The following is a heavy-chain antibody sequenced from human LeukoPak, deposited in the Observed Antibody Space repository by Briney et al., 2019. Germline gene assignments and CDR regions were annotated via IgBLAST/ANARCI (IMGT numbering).Heavy chain of an antibody. J-gene: IGHJ4*02. Sequence: PGGSLRLSCVASGFTFSNAWMSWARQAPGKGLEWVSAISGSGGSTYYADSVKGRFTISRDNSKNTLYLQMNSLRAEDTAVYYCTKGTIWLPFDYWGQGTLVTVSS. V-gene: IGHV3-23*01. D-gene: IGHD5-18*01. CDR3: TKGTIWLPFDY. CDR1: GFTFSNAW. CDR2: ISGSGGST.